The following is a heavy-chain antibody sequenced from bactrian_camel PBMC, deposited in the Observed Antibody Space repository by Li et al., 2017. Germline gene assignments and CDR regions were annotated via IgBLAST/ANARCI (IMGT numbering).Heavy chain of an antibody. V-gene: IGHV3S10*01. CDR3: AAFRHVWYGGPFPPASLVDY. J-gene: IGHJ4*01. CDR2: IHRDGTI. Sequence: VQLVESGGGSVQAGGSLRLSCAASGPTHRGDYPGWFRQAPGKEREGVTRIHRDGTIRYADTVKGRFTFSQDNTLHNVYLQMNSLKSEDTGMYYCAAFRHVWYGGPFPPASLVDYWGQGTQVTVS. CDR1: GPTHRGDY. D-gene: IGHD6*01.